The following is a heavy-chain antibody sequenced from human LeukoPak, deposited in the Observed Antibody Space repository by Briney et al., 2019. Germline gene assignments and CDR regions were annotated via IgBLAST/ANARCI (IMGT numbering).Heavy chain of an antibody. CDR2: VYYRGNT. CDR1: GGSISNSLYH. D-gene: IGHD2-15*01. V-gene: IGHV4-39*01. J-gene: IGHJ4*02. CDR3: ARYLYCSGGSCRYFDY. Sequence: SETLSLTCTVSGGSISNSLYHWGWIRQSPGKGLEWIGLVYYRGNTYYNPSLRSRVTISVDTSNNQFSLKMNSVTAADTAAYYCARYLYCSGGSCRYFDYWGRGNLVTVTA.